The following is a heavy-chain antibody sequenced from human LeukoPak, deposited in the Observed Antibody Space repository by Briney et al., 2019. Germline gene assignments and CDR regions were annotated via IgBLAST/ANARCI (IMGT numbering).Heavy chain of an antibody. V-gene: IGHV3-30*14. D-gene: IGHD1-26*01. CDR3: VKDLSGSYAFDY. CDR1: GFTFSSYA. J-gene: IGHJ4*02. CDR2: ISYDGSNK. Sequence: PGGSLRLSCAASGFTFSSYAMHWVRQAPGKGLEWVAVISYDGSNKYYADSVKGRFTISRDNSKNTLYLQMSSLRAEDTAVYYCVKDLSGSYAFDYWGQGTLVTVSS.